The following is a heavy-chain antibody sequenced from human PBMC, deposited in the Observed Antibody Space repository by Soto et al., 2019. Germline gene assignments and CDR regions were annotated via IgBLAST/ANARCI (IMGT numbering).Heavy chain of an antibody. D-gene: IGHD6-13*01. CDR2: IVPLFRTT. Sequence: QVQLVQSGAEAKKPGSSVKVSCKTSGGTFSSYAISWVRQAPGQGLEWMGGIVPLFRTTNYAQKFQGRVTITADTSTYTVYMELGGLRSGDTAVHYCARGGYSSTWSNLLDRSGLDVWGQGTTVTVSS. V-gene: IGHV1-69*06. J-gene: IGHJ6*02. CDR1: GGTFSSYA. CDR3: ARGGYSSTWSNLLDRSGLDV.